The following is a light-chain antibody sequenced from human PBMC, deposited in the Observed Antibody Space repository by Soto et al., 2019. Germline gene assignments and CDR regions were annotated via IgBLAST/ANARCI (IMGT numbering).Light chain of an antibody. CDR1: SSDVGGYNY. CDR2: EVS. Sequence: QSVLTQPASVSGAPGQSSTISCTGTSSDVGGYNYVSWYQQHPGKAPKFLIYEVSNRSSGVSNRFSGSKSGNTASLTISGLQAEDEADYYCSSYTSSSTYVFGTGTKVTVL. J-gene: IGLJ1*01. V-gene: IGLV2-14*01. CDR3: SSYTSSSTYV.